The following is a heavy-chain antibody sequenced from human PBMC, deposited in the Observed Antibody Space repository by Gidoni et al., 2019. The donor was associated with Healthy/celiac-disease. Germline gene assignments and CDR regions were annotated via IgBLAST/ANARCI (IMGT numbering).Heavy chain of an antibody. D-gene: IGHD3-22*01. CDR1: GCTFSSYA. CDR3: AMAPSGGYSAS. Sequence: ESEVVESGGGLVQPGGYLRLSCAASGCTFSSYAMSWVSQAPGKGLEWVSVISGSVGSTYYADSVKGRFTISRDNSKNTLYLQMNSPSAEDTAVYYCAMAPSGGYSASWGHGTLVTVSP. CDR2: ISGSVGST. V-gene: IGHV3-23*04. J-gene: IGHJ5*01.